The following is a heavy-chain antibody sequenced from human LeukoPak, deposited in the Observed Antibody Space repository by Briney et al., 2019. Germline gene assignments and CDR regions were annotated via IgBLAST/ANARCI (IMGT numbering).Heavy chain of an antibody. CDR3: ARARYFDWLYFDY. CDR1: GGSISNYY. Sequence: PSETLSLTCTVSGGSISNYYWSWIRQPPGKGLEWIGYIYYSGSTNYNPSLKSRVTISVDTSKNQFSLKLSSVTAADTAVYYCARARYFDWLYFDYWGQGTLVTVSS. V-gene: IGHV4-59*01. D-gene: IGHD3-9*01. J-gene: IGHJ4*02. CDR2: IYYSGST.